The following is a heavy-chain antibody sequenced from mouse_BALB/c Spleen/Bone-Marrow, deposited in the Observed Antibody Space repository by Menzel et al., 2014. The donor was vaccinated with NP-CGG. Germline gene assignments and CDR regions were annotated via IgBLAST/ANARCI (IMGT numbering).Heavy chain of an antibody. J-gene: IGHJ2*01. CDR1: GFDFSRYW. CDR2: INPDSSTI. CDR3: ARQGYYGKGDY. Sequence: EVQRVESGGGLVQPGGSLKLSCAASGFDFSRYWMSWVRQAPGKGLEWIGEINPDSSTINYTPSLKDKFIISRDNAKNTLYLQMSKVRSETTALYYCARQGYYGKGDYWGQGTTLTVSS. V-gene: IGHV4-1*02. D-gene: IGHD2-1*01.